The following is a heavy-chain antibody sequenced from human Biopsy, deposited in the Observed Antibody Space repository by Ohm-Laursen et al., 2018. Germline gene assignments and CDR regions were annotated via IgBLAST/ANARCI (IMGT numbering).Heavy chain of an antibody. CDR3: ARDSTINTVTTADY. CDR1: KFTVRTNS. CDR2: IYAGATT. J-gene: IGHJ4*02. Sequence: SLRLSCAATKFTVRTNSMSWVRLAPGKGLEWVSVIYAGATTYYQDSVKGRFTISRDNSRNTVYLQMDSLRAEDKAIYYCARDSTINTVTTADYWGQGTLVTVSS. V-gene: IGHV3-66*01. D-gene: IGHD4-11*01.